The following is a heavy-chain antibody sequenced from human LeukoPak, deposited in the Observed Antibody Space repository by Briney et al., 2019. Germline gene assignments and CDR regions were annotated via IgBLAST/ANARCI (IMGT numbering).Heavy chain of an antibody. Sequence: RGSLRLSCAASGFTVNSNYMGWVRQAPGKGLEWVSVIYTDGRTYSADSMKGRFTLSRDNSKNTLYLQMSSLRAEDTAAYYCARRRAASWSFDSWGQGTLVTVSS. D-gene: IGHD6-13*01. CDR3: ARRRAASWSFDS. CDR1: GFTVNSNY. V-gene: IGHV3-66*04. CDR2: IYTDGRT. J-gene: IGHJ4*02.